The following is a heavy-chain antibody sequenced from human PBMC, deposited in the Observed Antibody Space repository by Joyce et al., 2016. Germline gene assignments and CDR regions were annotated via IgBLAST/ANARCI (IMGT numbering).Heavy chain of an antibody. Sequence: QVHLVESGGGLVKPGGSLRLSCAASGVTFTDYYMTWMRQAPGKGPEWVSYINSTSRDINYADSVKVRFTISRDNAKRSIYLQMNSLRAEDTAVYYCARTARLVDVWGQGTTVTVSS. CDR3: ARTARLVDV. CDR1: GVTFTDYY. CDR2: INSTSRDI. D-gene: IGHD6-6*01. J-gene: IGHJ6*02. V-gene: IGHV3-11*05.